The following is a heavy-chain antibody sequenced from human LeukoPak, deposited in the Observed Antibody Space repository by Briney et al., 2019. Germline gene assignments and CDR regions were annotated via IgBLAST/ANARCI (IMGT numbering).Heavy chain of an antibody. CDR1: GFTFSNYA. Sequence: GGSLRLSCTASGFTFSNYAMNWVRRAPGKGLEWVSAISGSGSNTYYADSVKDRFTISRDNSKNSLYLQMNSLRAKDTAVYYCAKSQREACCYGMDVWGQRTTVTVS. CDR2: ISGSGSNT. D-gene: IGHD1-26*01. CDR3: AKSQREACCYGMDV. V-gene: IGHV3-23*01. J-gene: IGHJ6*02.